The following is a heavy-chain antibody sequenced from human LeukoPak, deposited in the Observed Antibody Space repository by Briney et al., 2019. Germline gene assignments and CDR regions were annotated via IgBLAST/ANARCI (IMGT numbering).Heavy chain of an antibody. J-gene: IGHJ3*02. D-gene: IGHD2-2*02. V-gene: IGHV1-46*01. Sequence: ASVKVSCKASGYTFTSYYMHWVRQAPGQGLEWMGIINPSGGSTSYAQKFQGRVTMTRDTSTSTVYMELSSLRSEDTAVYYCARDRPIVVVPAAITPDAFDIWGQGTMVTVSS. CDR1: GYTFTSYY. CDR3: ARDRPIVVVPAAITPDAFDI. CDR2: INPSGGST.